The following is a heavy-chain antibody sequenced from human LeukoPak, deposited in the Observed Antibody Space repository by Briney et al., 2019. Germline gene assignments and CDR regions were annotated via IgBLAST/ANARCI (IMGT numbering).Heavy chain of an antibody. CDR2: ISGGGGST. D-gene: IGHD3-3*01. CDR3: ARSKRAIHYYYYGMDV. Sequence: GGSLRLSCAGSEFIFSSYAMSWVRQAPGKGLEWVSAISGGGGSTYYADSVKGRFTISRDNSKNTLYLQMNSLRAEDTAVYYCARSKRAIHYYYYGMDVWGQGTTVTVSS. CDR1: EFIFSSYA. V-gene: IGHV3-23*01. J-gene: IGHJ6*02.